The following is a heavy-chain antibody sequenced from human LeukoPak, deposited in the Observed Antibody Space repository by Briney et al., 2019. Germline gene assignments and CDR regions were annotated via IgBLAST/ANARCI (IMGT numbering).Heavy chain of an antibody. CDR2: TYYKSKWYY. CDR1: GDSVSSNSAA. J-gene: IGHJ5*02. Sequence: SQTLSLTCAISGDSVSSNSAAWNWIRQSLSRGLEWLGRTYYKSKWYYDYAISVKSRITINPDISKNQFSLQLSSVTPEDTAVYYCTRGEIFDPWGQGTLVTVSS. V-gene: IGHV6-1*01. CDR3: TRGEIFDP.